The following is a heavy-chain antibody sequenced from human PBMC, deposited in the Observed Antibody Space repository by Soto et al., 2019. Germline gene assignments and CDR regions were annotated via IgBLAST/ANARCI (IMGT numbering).Heavy chain of an antibody. Sequence: PGESLKISCKGSGYSFTSYWIGWVRQMPGKGLEWMGIIYPGDSDTRYSPSFQGQVTISADKSISTAYLQWSSLKASDTAMYYCARLDDAARVYYYYYGMDVWGQGTTVTVSS. CDR1: GYSFTSYW. D-gene: IGHD6-6*01. J-gene: IGHJ6*02. CDR2: IYPGDSDT. CDR3: ARLDDAARVYYYYYGMDV. V-gene: IGHV5-51*01.